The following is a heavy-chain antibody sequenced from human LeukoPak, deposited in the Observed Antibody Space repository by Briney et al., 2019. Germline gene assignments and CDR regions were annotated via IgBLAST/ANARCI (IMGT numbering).Heavy chain of an antibody. J-gene: IGHJ4*02. CDR2: IYSGGST. Sequence: GGSLRLSCAASGFTVSSNYMSWVRQAPGKGLEWVSAIYSGGSTYYADSVKGRFTISRNNSKNTLYLQMNSLRAEDTAVYYCARQYYDILTGYYYFDYWGQGTLVTVSS. CDR3: ARQYYDILTGYYYFDY. D-gene: IGHD3-9*01. CDR1: GFTVSSNY. V-gene: IGHV3-53*01.